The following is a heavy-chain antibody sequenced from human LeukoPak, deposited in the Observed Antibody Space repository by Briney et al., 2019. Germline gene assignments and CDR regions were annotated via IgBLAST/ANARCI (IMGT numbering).Heavy chain of an antibody. J-gene: IGHJ4*02. V-gene: IGHV3-48*02. Sequence: GGSLRLSCAASGFTFITYGINWVRQAPGKGLEWVAYVSSGRNTIYYADSVKGRFTISRDNAKNSLFLQMNSLTDDDTAVYYCARGGFYGDFDYWGQGTLVTVSS. CDR1: GFTFITYG. D-gene: IGHD4-17*01. CDR3: ARGGFYGDFDY. CDR2: VSSGRNTI.